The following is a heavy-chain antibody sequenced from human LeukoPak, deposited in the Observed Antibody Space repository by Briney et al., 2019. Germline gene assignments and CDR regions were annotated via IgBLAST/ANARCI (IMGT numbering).Heavy chain of an antibody. CDR1: GFTFSSSG. Sequence: PGGSLRLSCAASGFTFSSSGMHWVRQAPGRGLEWVAFIRFDGTTKYYAQSVRGRFTISRDNAKNSLYLQMNSLRAEDTAVYYCARDYSSGDTRRGFDYWGQGTLVTVSS. CDR3: ARDYSSGDTRRGFDY. V-gene: IGHV3-30*02. J-gene: IGHJ4*02. D-gene: IGHD6-19*01. CDR2: IRFDGTTK.